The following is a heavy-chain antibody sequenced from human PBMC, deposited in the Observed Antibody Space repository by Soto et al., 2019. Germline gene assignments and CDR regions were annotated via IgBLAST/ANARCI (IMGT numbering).Heavy chain of an antibody. CDR1: GFTFSSYA. D-gene: IGHD6-19*01. CDR3: ARGVAVAWGWFDP. V-gene: IGHV3-30-3*01. CDR2: ISYDGSNK. Sequence: GGSLRLSCAASGFTFSSYAMHWVRQAPGKGLEWVAVISYDGSNKYYADSVKGRFTISRDNSKNTLYLQMNSLRAEDTAVCYCARGVAVAWGWFDPWGQGT. J-gene: IGHJ5*02.